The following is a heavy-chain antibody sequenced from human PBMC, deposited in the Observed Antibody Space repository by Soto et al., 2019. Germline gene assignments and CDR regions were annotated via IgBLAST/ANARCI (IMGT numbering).Heavy chain of an antibody. V-gene: IGHV1-69*01. CDR3: ARVVILVPTASTHYYYHMDV. D-gene: IGHD2-2*01. J-gene: IGHJ6*02. CDR2: IIPIVGTG. CDR1: GGTFSNYA. Sequence: QVQLVQSGAEVRQTGSSVTVSCKASGGTFSNYAISWVRQAPGQGLEWMGGIIPIVGTGSYAQKFQGRVTITADEPTTTAYMELISLICDDTAVYYCARVVILVPTASTHYYYHMDVWGPGTTVTVSS.